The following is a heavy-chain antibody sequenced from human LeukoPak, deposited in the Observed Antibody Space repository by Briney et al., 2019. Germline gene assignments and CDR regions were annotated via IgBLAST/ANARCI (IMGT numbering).Heavy chain of an antibody. CDR2: ISSSGSTI. CDR1: GFTFSDYY. Sequence: GGSLRLSCAASGFTFSDYYMSWIRQAPGKGLEWVSYISSSGSTIYYADSVKGRFTISRDNAKNSLYLQMNSLRAEDTAVYYCARDAAVTIFGVVSPMMVFADYYMDVWGKGTTVTVSS. D-gene: IGHD3-3*01. CDR3: ARDAAVTIFGVVSPMMVFADYYMDV. V-gene: IGHV3-11*04. J-gene: IGHJ6*03.